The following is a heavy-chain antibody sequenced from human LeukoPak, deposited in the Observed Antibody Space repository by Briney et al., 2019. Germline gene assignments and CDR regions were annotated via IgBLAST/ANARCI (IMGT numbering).Heavy chain of an antibody. J-gene: IGHJ4*02. Sequence: GGSLRLSCAASGFTFNSYAMSWVRQAPGKGLEWVANIKQDGSEKNYVDSVKGRFTISRDNAKNALYLHMNSLRAEDTAVYYCARLDYYFDYWGQGTLVTVSS. CDR1: GFTFNSYA. CDR2: IKQDGSEK. V-gene: IGHV3-7*01. CDR3: ARLDYYFDY. D-gene: IGHD3/OR15-3a*01.